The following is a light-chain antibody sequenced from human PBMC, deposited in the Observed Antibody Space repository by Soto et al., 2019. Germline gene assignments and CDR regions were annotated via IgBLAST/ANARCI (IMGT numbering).Light chain of an antibody. CDR1: QSVSSN. V-gene: IGKV3-15*01. CDR2: GAS. CDR3: QQYVNWPPTFT. Sequence: EIVMTQSPATLSVSPGETVTLSCRASQSVSSNLVWYQQKPGQAPRLLIYGASTRATGIPARFSGSGSGTEFTLAISSLQSEDFVIYYCQQYVNWPPTFTFGQGTKLEIK. J-gene: IGKJ2*01.